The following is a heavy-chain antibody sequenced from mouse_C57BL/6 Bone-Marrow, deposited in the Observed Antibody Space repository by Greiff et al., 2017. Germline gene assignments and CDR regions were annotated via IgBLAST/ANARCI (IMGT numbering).Heavy chain of an antibody. CDR1: GYTFTNYW. D-gene: IGHD2-4*01. J-gene: IGHJ3*01. Sequence: QVQLQQSGAELVRPGTSVKMSCKASGYTFTNYWIGWAKQRPGHGLEWIGDIYPGGGYTNYNEKFKGKATLTADKSSSTAYMQFSSLTSEDSAIYYCARSFYYDYDVGFAYWGQGTLVTVSA. CDR2: IYPGGGYT. CDR3: ARSFYYDYDVGFAY. V-gene: IGHV1-63*01.